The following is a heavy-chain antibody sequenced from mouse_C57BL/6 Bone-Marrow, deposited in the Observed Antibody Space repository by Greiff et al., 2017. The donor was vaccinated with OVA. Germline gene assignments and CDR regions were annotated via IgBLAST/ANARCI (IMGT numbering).Heavy chain of an antibody. CDR2: IYPRSGNT. CDR1: GYTFTSYG. Sequence: VQLVESGAELARPGASVKLSCKASGYTFTSYGISWVKQRTGQGLEWIGEIYPRSGNTYYNEKFKGKATLTADKSSSTAYMELRSLTSEDSAVYFCAREWITTVARYFDVWGTGTTVTVSS. J-gene: IGHJ1*03. V-gene: IGHV1-81*01. D-gene: IGHD1-1*01. CDR3: AREWITTVARYFDV.